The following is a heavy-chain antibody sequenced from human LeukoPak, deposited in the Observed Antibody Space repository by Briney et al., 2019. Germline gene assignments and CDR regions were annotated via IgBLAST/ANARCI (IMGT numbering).Heavy chain of an antibody. Sequence: PSETLSLTCTVSGGSINSGAYYWSWIRQHPGKGLEWIGYIYYSGSTYYGPSLKSRLSISIDTSKNQFSLKMTSVTAADTAVYYCAREVREFGDHLFDYWGRGTLVTVSS. D-gene: IGHD2-21*01. CDR1: GGSINSGAYY. CDR3: AREVREFGDHLFDY. V-gene: IGHV4-31*03. CDR2: IYYSGST. J-gene: IGHJ4*02.